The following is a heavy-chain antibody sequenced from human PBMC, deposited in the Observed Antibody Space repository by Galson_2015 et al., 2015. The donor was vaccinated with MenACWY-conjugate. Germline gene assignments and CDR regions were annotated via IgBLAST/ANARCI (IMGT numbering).Heavy chain of an antibody. CDR1: GGSISSGAYY. CDR2: IYNSGTT. Sequence: TLSLTCSVSGGSISSGAYYWSWIRQLPGKGLEWVGYIYNSGTTYYNPSLKSRLTISIDTSKNLFSLNLVSVTAADTAVYYCARGRRSTTYNPPNGMDVWGQGTTVTVSS. V-gene: IGHV4-31*03. CDR3: ARGRRSTTYNPPNGMDV. J-gene: IGHJ6*02. D-gene: IGHD2-2*01.